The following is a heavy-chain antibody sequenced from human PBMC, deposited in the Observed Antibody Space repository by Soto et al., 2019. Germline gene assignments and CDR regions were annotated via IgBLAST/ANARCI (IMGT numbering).Heavy chain of an antibody. CDR3: ARDFGLVKSLFDH. V-gene: IGHV3-21*01. J-gene: IGHJ4*02. Sequence: GGSLRLSCLTSGFSFNSFNMNWIRRAPGTGLEWVASISVSGDNIYYGDSVQGRFTISRDNSKRSVFLDLSSLRGEDTAVYYCARDFGLVKSLFDHWGQGTLVTVSS. D-gene: IGHD6-6*01. CDR1: GFSFNSFN. CDR2: ISVSGDNI.